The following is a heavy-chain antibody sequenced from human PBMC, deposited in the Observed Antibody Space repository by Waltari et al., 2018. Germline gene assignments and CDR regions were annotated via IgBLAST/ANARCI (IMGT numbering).Heavy chain of an antibody. CDR3: AKDCGGDCYGWFDP. CDR2: ISGSGGST. Sequence: EVQLVESGGGLVQPGGSLRRSCAASGFTFRRYAMSWVRKAPGKGLEWVSSISGSGGSTYYADSVKGRFTISRDNSKNTLYLQMNSLRAEDTAVYYCAKDCGGDCYGWFDPWGQGTLVTVSS. CDR1: GFTFRRYA. V-gene: IGHV3-23*04. J-gene: IGHJ5*02. D-gene: IGHD2-21*02.